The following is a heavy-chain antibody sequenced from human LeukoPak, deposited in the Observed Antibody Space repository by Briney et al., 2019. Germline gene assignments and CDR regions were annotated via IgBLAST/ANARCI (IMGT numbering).Heavy chain of an antibody. Sequence: GRSLRLSCAASGFTFDDYAMYWVRQAPGKGLEWVSGISWNSDTLDYADSVKGRSTISRDNAKSSLYLQMNSLRAEDTALYYCAKCRVVLAVLDAFDIWGQGTLVTVSS. D-gene: IGHD2-15*01. J-gene: IGHJ3*02. CDR2: ISWNSDTL. CDR3: AKCRVVLAVLDAFDI. V-gene: IGHV3-9*01. CDR1: GFTFDDYA.